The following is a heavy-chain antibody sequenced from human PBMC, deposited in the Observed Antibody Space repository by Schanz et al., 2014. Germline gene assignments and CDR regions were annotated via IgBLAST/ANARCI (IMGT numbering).Heavy chain of an antibody. CDR3: ARDGDRFYHNYYMDV. V-gene: IGHV3-11*06. D-gene: IGHD4-17*01. Sequence: VQLVESGGGLVQPGGSLRLSCGGSGFTFRDYYMSWIRQAPGKGLEWVSDISSGSSYANYADSVKGRFTISRDNARNSLYLHMNTLGAEDTAVYYCARDGDRFYHNYYMDVWGKGTTVTVSS. J-gene: IGHJ6*03. CDR2: ISSGSSYA. CDR1: GFTFRDYY.